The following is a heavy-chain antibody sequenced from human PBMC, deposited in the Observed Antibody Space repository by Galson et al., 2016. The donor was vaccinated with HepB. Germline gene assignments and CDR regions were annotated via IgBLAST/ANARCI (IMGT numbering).Heavy chain of an antibody. Sequence: SVKVSCKASGYTFPHFDITWVRQAPGQGLEWMGWISPNTGHKDYAQNLQGRVTLTTDTSTSTAYMELRNLRSDDTAVYYCARASDYGDSDHPYYWGQGTLVTVSS. D-gene: IGHD4-17*01. CDR1: GYTFPHFD. V-gene: IGHV1-18*04. J-gene: IGHJ4*02. CDR2: ISPNTGHK. CDR3: ARASDYGDSDHPYY.